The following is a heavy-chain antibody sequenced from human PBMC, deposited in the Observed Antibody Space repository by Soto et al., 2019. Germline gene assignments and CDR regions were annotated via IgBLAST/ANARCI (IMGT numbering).Heavy chain of an antibody. CDR2: ISTTGNNI. V-gene: IGHV3-48*02. Sequence: GGSLRLSCAASGFTFSTYSMNWVRQAPGKGLEWVSYISTTGNNIYYADSVKGRFTISRDNAKNSLYLQMNNLRDEDTAVYYCARDLAWSFDYSGQGTLVTVSS. CDR3: ARDLAWSFDY. CDR1: GFTFSTYS. D-gene: IGHD2-15*01. J-gene: IGHJ4*02.